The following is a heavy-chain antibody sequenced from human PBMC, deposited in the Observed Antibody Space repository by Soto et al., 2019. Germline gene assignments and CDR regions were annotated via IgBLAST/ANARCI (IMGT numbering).Heavy chain of an antibody. CDR2: IIPILGIA. D-gene: IGHD6-19*01. V-gene: IGHV1-69*04. CDR3: ARERGIAVAGNDAFDI. Sequence: GASVKVSCKASGGTFSSYTISWVRQAPGQGLEWMGRIIPILGIANYAQKFQGRVTITADKSTSTAYMELSSLRSEDTAVYYCARERGIAVAGNDAFDIWGQGTMVTVSS. J-gene: IGHJ3*02. CDR1: GGTFSSYT.